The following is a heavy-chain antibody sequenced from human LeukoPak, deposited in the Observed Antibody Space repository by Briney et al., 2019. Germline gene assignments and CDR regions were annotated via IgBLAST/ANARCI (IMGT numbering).Heavy chain of an antibody. CDR3: ARNRYGDSLGDY. CDR1: GYTFTSYY. CDR2: INPSGGST. Sequence: GASVKVSCKASGYTFTSYYMHWVRQAPGQGLEWMGIINPSGGSTSYAQKFQGRVTITADKSTSTAYMELSSLRSEDTAVYYCARNRYGDSLGDYWGQGTLVTVSS. J-gene: IGHJ4*02. V-gene: IGHV1-46*01. D-gene: IGHD4-17*01.